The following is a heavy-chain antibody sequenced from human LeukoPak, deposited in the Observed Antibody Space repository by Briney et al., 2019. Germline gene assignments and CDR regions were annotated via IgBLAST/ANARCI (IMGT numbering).Heavy chain of an antibody. D-gene: IGHD4-17*01. CDR1: GGSISSSNYY. CDR2: MYYSGST. V-gene: IGHV4-39*07. CDR3: ARGALGYGDPLAYADC. J-gene: IGHJ4*02. Sequence: PSETLSLTCTVSGGSISSSNYYWGWIRQPPGKRLEWIGNMYYSGSTYYNPSIKSRVTISVDTSKNHFSLKLRSVTAADTAVYYCARGALGYGDPLAYADCWGQGTLVTVSS.